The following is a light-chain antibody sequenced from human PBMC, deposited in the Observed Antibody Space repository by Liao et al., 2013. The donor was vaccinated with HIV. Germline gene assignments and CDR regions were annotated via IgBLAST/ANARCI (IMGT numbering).Light chain of an antibody. Sequence: SYELTQPPSVSVSPGQTANISCSGDDLGDKYVCWYQQKPGQSPVLVIYQDTKRPSGIPERFSGSNSGDTATLTIIETQAMDEADYYCQTWDNSNMIFGGGTKLTVL. V-gene: IGLV3-1*01. CDR3: QTWDNSNMI. CDR2: QDT. J-gene: IGLJ2*01. CDR1: DLGDKY.